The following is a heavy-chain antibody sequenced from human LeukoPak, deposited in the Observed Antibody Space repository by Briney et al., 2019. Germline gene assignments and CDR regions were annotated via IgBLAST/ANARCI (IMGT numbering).Heavy chain of an antibody. J-gene: IGHJ4*02. CDR3: AKGSDYYGSVTSKKTD. D-gene: IGHD3-10*01. CDR2: ISGGSGNI. V-gene: IGHV3-23*01. CDR1: GFSLSKYW. Sequence: GGSLRLSCAASGFSLSKYWMAWAREAPGEGLEWVSLISGGSGNIYYVDSVKGRFTISRDNSKNTLYVQMTSLRAEDTAIYYCAKGSDYYGSVTSKKTDWGQGTLVTVSS.